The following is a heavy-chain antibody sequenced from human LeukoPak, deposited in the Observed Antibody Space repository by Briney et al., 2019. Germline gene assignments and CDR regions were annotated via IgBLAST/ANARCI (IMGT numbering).Heavy chain of an antibody. D-gene: IGHD1-26*01. CDR3: AKVKGARYFDY. J-gene: IGHJ4*02. CDR1: GFTFSSNA. Sequence: PGGSLRLSCAASGFTFSSNAIGWFRQPQGKGLNWVSAISGSGGSTYYADSVKGRFTISRDNSKNTLYLQMNSLRAEDTAVYYCAKVKGARYFDYWGQGTLVTVSS. CDR2: ISGSGGST. V-gene: IGHV3-23*01.